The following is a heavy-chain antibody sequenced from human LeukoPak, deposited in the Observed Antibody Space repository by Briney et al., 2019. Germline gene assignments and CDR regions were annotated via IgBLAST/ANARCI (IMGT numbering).Heavy chain of an antibody. CDR3: ARRYLSSSWYGGYYYYGMDV. CDR2: MNPNSGNT. CDR1: GYTFTSYD. J-gene: IGHJ6*02. V-gene: IGHV1-8*01. D-gene: IGHD6-13*01. Sequence: ASVKVSCKASGYTFTSYDINWVRQATGQGLEWMGWMNPNSGNTGYAQKFQGRVTMTRNTSISTAYVELSSLRSEDTAVYYCARRYLSSSWYGGYYYYGMDVWGQGTTVTVSS.